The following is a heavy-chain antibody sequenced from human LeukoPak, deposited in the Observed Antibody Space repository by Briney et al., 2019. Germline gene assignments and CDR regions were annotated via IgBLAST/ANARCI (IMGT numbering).Heavy chain of an antibody. CDR1: GYTFTSYY. J-gene: IGHJ5*02. CDR2: IIPIFGTA. V-gene: IGHV1-69*13. D-gene: IGHD3-10*01. Sequence: ASVKVSCKASGYTFTSYYMHWVRQAPGQGLEWMGGIIPIFGTANYAQKFQGRVTITADESTSTAYMELSSLRSEDTAVYYCASNRGAWFDPWGQGTLVTVSS. CDR3: ASNRGAWFDP.